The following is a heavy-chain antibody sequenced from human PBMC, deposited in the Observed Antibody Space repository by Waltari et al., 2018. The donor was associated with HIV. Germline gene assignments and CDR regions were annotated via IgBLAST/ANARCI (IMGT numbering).Heavy chain of an antibody. CDR2: IYYSGST. Sequence: QLQLQESGPGLVKPSETLSLTCTVSGGSIRSSSYYWCWIRQPPGKGLEWIGSIYYSGSTYYNPSLKSRVTISVDTSKNQFSLKLSSVTAADTAVYYCARYAAGDYDSSCYYGGFDYWRQGTLVTVSS. CDR3: ARYAAGDYDSSCYYGGFDY. CDR1: GGSIRSSSYY. J-gene: IGHJ4*02. D-gene: IGHD3-22*01. V-gene: IGHV4-39*01.